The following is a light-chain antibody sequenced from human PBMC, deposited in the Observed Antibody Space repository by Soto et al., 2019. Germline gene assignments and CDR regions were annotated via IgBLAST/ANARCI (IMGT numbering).Light chain of an antibody. V-gene: IGLV2-14*01. Sequence: QSALTQPASVSGSPGQSITISCTGTSSDVGGYNYVSWYQQHPGKAPKLMIYDVSYRPSGVSNRFSGSKSGNTASLTISGLQAEDEADYYCCSSTSSNTYVFGTGTKVTVL. CDR3: CSSTSSNTYV. J-gene: IGLJ1*01. CDR2: DVS. CDR1: SSDVGGYNY.